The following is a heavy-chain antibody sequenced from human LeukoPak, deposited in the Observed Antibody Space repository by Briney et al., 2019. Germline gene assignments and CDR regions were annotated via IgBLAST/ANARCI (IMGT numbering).Heavy chain of an antibody. D-gene: IGHD1-7*01. CDR2: IIPIFGTA. CDR3: ARGAGTTTGVNDY. Sequence: GASVKVSCKASGGTFSSYAISWVRQAPGQGLEWMGGIIPIFGTANYAQKFQGRVTITTDESTSTAYMELSSLRSEDTAVYYCARGAGTTTGVNDYWAREPWSPSPQ. V-gene: IGHV1-69*05. J-gene: IGHJ4*02. CDR1: GGTFSSYA.